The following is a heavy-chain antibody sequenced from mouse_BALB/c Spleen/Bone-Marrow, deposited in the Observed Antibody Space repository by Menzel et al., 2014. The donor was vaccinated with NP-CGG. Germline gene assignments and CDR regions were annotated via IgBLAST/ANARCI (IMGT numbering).Heavy chain of an antibody. Sequence: QVQLQQSGADLVRPGSSVKISCKASGYAFSSYWMNWVKQRPGQGLEWIGQIYPGDGDTNYNGKFKGKATLTADKSSSTAYMQLSSLTSEDSAVYFWARSLYYGSSYPLYAMDYWGQGTSVTVSS. V-gene: IGHV1-80*01. J-gene: IGHJ4*01. CDR3: ARSLYYGSSYPLYAMDY. CDR2: IYPGDGDT. D-gene: IGHD1-1*01. CDR1: GYAFSSYW.